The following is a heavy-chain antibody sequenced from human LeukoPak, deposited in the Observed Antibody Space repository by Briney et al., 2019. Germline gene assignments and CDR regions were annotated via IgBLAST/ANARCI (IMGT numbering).Heavy chain of an antibody. V-gene: IGHV1-46*01. CDR1: GYTFPSYF. CDR2: INPTGGST. Sequence: ASVKVSCKASGYTFPSYFMHWVRQAPGQGLEWMGIINPTGGSTTYAQKFQGRVTMTRDTSTSTVYMDLSSLRSEDTAVYYCAREEDYYGSGSYYTTSYGMDVWGQGTTVTVSS. J-gene: IGHJ6*02. D-gene: IGHD3-10*01. CDR3: AREEDYYGSGSYYTTSYGMDV.